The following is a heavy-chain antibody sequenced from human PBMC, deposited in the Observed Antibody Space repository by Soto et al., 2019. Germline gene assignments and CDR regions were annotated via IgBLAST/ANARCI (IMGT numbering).Heavy chain of an antibody. CDR1: GYTFTGYY. Sequence: ASVKVSCKASGYTFTGYYMHWVRQAPGQGLEWMGWINPNSGGTNYAQKFQGWVTMTRDTSISTAYMELSRLRSDDTAVYYCARAVAAAGTGVGSHWGQGTLVTVSS. J-gene: IGHJ4*02. V-gene: IGHV1-2*04. D-gene: IGHD6-13*01. CDR2: INPNSGGT. CDR3: ARAVAAAGTGVGSH.